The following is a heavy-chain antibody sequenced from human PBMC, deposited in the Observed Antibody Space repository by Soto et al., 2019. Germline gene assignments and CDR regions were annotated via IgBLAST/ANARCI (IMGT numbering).Heavy chain of an antibody. J-gene: IGHJ3*02. D-gene: IGHD3-3*01. V-gene: IGHV4-39*01. CDR3: ARRVLRFLEWLLYHDAFDI. CDR2: IYYSGST. CDR1: GGSISSSSYY. Sequence: QLQLQESGPGLVKPSETLSLTCTVSGGSISSSSYYWGWIRQPPGKVLEWIGSIYYSGSTYYNPSLKGRVTISVDTSKSPFSLKLSSVTAADTAVYYCARRVLRFLEWLLYHDAFDIWGQGTMVTVSS.